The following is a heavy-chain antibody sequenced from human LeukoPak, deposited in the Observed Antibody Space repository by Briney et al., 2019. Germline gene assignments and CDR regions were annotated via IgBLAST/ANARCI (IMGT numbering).Heavy chain of an antibody. CDR3: ARTYCSGGSCHFDY. Sequence: SETLSLTCTVSGGSISNYYWSWIRQPPGKGLEWIGYIYYSGSTSYNPSSLKSRVTISVDTPKNQFSLKVSSVTAADTAFYYCARTYCSGGSCHFDYWGQGTLVTVSS. D-gene: IGHD2-15*01. V-gene: IGHV4-59*08. CDR1: GGSISNYY. CDR2: IYYSGST. J-gene: IGHJ4*02.